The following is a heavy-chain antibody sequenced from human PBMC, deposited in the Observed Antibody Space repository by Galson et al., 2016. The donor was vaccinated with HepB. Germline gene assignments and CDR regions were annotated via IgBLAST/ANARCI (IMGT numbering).Heavy chain of an antibody. D-gene: IGHD2-15*01. CDR1: AFTFNSYW. V-gene: IGHV3-7*03. Sequence: SLRLSCAASAFTFNSYWMSWVRQAPGKGLEWVAYIKEDGSEKYHVDSVKGRFTISRDNSKNTLYLQMNSLRAEDTAVYYCARDLPLLGWGQGTLVTVSS. CDR2: IKEDGSEK. CDR3: ARDLPLLG. J-gene: IGHJ4*02.